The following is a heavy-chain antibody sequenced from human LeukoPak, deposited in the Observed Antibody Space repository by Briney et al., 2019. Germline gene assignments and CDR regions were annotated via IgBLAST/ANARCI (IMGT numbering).Heavy chain of an antibody. CDR3: ARVRWELSYYFDY. D-gene: IGHD1-26*01. CDR2: INHSGST. CDR1: GGSFSGYY. Sequence: SETLSLTCAVYGGSFSGYYWSWIRQPPGKGLEWIGEINHSGSTNYNPSLKSRVTISVDTSKNQFSLKLSSVTAADTAVYYCARVRWELSYYFDYWGQGTLVTVSS. V-gene: IGHV4-34*01. J-gene: IGHJ4*02.